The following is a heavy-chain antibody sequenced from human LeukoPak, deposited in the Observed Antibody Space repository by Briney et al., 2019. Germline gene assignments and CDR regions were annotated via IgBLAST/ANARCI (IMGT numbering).Heavy chain of an antibody. V-gene: IGHV4-39*01. CDR1: GGSISSRSYY. CDR3: ARHDYYDSRAHPFDI. D-gene: IGHD3-22*01. CDR2: IYYNGNT. J-gene: IGHJ3*02. Sequence: SETLSLTCTVSGGSISSRSYYWAWIRQPPGKGLEWIGSIYYNGNTYYNPSLKSRVTISVDTSKNQFSLNLSSVTAADTAMYYCARHDYYDSRAHPFDIWGQGTMVTVSS.